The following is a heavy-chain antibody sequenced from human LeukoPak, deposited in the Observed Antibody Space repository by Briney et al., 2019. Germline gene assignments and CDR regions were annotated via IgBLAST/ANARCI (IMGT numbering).Heavy chain of an antibody. Sequence: NHGGSLQISCKGSGSTFTSYWIGWGRQVPGKGLEGMGIIYPGDSDTRYSPSFQGQVTISADKSISTAYLQWSSLKASDTAMYYCARFGDDAFDIWGQGTMVTVSS. D-gene: IGHD3-10*01. CDR3: ARFGDDAFDI. V-gene: IGHV5-51*01. CDR2: IYPGDSDT. CDR1: GSTFTSYW. J-gene: IGHJ3*02.